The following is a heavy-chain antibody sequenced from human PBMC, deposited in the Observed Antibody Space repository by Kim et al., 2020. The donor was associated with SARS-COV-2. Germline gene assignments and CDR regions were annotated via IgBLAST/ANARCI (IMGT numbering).Heavy chain of an antibody. J-gene: IGHJ3*02. D-gene: IGHD1-26*01. Sequence: SETLSLTCTVSGGSISSSSYYWGWIRQPPGKGLEWIGSIYYSGSTYYNPSLKSRVTISVDTSKNQFSLKLSSVTAADTAVYYCARQSGGRYLSGDDAFDIWGQGTMVTVSS. CDR3: ARQSGGRYLSGDDAFDI. V-gene: IGHV4-39*01. CDR2: IYYSGST. CDR1: GGSISSSSYY.